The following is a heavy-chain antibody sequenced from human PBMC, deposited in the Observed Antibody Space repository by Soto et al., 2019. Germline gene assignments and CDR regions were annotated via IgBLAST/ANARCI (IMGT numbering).Heavy chain of an antibody. CDR1: GYTFTSYG. J-gene: IGHJ4*02. V-gene: IGHV1-18*04. D-gene: IGHD3-22*01. CDR2: IASHDGST. Sequence: ASVKVSCKASGYTFTSYGLNWVRRAPGQGLEWMGRIASHDGSTVSAQSFQGRLTLTRDTFTNTAYLELGALTSDDTGLYFCWRNDGDDSTNFWGQGTLVTSPQ. CDR3: WRNDGDDSTNF.